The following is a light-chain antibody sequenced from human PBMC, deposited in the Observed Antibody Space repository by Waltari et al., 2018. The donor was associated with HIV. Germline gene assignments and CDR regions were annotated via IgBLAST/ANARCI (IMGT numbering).Light chain of an antibody. CDR2: GAS. CDR1: QSVSSSY. J-gene: IGKJ4*01. V-gene: IGKV3-20*01. CDR3: QQSGNSPLT. Sequence: EIVLTQSPGTLSLSPGERATLSCRASQSVSSSYLAWYQQKPGQAPRLLIYGASSRATGIPDRFRGSGSGTDFTLTISRLEPEDFAVYYCQQSGNSPLTFGGGTKVEI.